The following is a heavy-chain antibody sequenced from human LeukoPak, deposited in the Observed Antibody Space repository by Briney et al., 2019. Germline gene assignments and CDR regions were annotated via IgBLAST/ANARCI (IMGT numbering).Heavy chain of an antibody. CDR2: ISGSGGST. V-gene: IGHV3-23*01. Sequence: GGTLRLSCAASGFTFSSYGMSWVRQAPGKGLEWVSAISGSGGSTYYADSVKGRFTISRDNSKNTLYLQMNSLRAEDTAVYYCAKCGGQLLWFGTGYMDVWGKGTTVTISS. CDR1: GFTFSSYG. J-gene: IGHJ6*03. D-gene: IGHD3-10*01. CDR3: AKCGGQLLWFGTGYMDV.